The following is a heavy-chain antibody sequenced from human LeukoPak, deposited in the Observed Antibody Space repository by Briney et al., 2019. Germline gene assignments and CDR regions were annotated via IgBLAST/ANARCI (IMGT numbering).Heavy chain of an antibody. J-gene: IGHJ4*02. V-gene: IGHV1-46*01. CDR1: GYTFTSYY. CDR2: INPSGGST. CDR3: ARDTSRGYSYDY. D-gene: IGHD5-18*01. Sequence: PLASAKVSCKASGYTFTSYYMHWVRQAPGQGLEWMGIINPSGGSTSYAQKFQGRVTMTRDTSTSTVYMELSSLRSEDTAVYYCARDTSRGYSYDYRGQGTLVTVSS.